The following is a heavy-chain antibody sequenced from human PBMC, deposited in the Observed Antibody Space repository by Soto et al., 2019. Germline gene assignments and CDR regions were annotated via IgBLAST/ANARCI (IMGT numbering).Heavy chain of an antibody. V-gene: IGHV6-1*01. D-gene: IGHD2-15*01. J-gene: IGHJ3*02. CDR3: ARARWPADALDI. CDR1: GGSVSSNTAA. CDR2: TFFRSKQYN. Sequence: PSQTLSLTCAISGGSVSSNTAAWNWIRQSPSRGLEWLGRTFFRSKQYNDYAESLKSRIAINPDTSKNQFSLHLDSVTPEDTAVYYCARARWPADALDIWGQGTMVTVSS.